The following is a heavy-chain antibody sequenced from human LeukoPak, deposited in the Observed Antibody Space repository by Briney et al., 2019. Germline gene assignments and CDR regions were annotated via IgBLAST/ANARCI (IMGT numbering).Heavy chain of an antibody. CDR1: GFTFSSYS. J-gene: IGHJ4*02. V-gene: IGHV3-21*01. CDR2: ISSSSSYI. CDR3: ARIHGDYVLDSEYYFDY. Sequence: GGSLRLSCAASGFTFSSYSMNWVRQAPGKGLEWVSSISSSSSYIYYADSVKGRFTISRDNAKNSLYLQMNSLRAEDTAVYYCARIHGDYVLDSEYYFDYWGQGTLVTVSS. D-gene: IGHD4-17*01.